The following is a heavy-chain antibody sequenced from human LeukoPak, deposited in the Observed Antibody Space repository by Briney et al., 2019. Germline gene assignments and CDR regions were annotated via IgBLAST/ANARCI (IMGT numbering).Heavy chain of an antibody. J-gene: IGHJ3*02. CDR1: GYSISSGYY. CDR3: ARDLGRYYDRGTLSAFDI. V-gene: IGHV4-38-2*02. CDR2: IYHSGTS. D-gene: IGHD3-9*01. Sequence: WETLSLTCTVSGYSISSGYYWGWIRQPPGRGLEWIGSIYHSGTSYYNPSLKSRVTISVDTSKNQFSLNLSSVTAADTAVYYCARDLGRYYDRGTLSAFDIWGQGAMVTVSS.